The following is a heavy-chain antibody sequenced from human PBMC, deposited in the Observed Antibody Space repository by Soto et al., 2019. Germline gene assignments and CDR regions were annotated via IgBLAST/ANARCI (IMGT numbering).Heavy chain of an antibody. CDR3: ARVLGGYCSGGSCVHYYYYYMDV. CDR2: INPSGGST. J-gene: IGHJ6*03. D-gene: IGHD2-15*01. V-gene: IGHV1-46*03. CDR1: GYTFTSYY. Sequence: QVQLVQSGAEVKKPGASVKVSCKASGYTFTSYYMHWVRQAPGQGLEWMGIINPSGGSTSYAQKFHGRVTMTRDTSTSTVYLELSSLRSEDTAVYYCARVLGGYCSGGSCVHYYYYYMDVWGKGTTVTVSS.